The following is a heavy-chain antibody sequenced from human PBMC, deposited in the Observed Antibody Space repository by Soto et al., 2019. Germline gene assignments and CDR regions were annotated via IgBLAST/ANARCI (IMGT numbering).Heavy chain of an antibody. CDR2: ITGSSDYT. V-gene: IGHV3-11*05. CDR1: GFTFSDYY. J-gene: IGHJ6*02. CDR3: AREYYYGMDV. Sequence: QVQLVESGGGLVRPGGSLRLSCAASGFTFSDYYMTWIRQAPGKGLGWVSYITGSSDYTNYAESVQGRFTISRDNVKNSLYLQMNSLRAEDTAVYYCAREYYYGMDVWGQGTTVTVSS.